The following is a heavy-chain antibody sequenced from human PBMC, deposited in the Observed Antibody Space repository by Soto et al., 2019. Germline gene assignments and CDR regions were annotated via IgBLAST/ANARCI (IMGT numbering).Heavy chain of an antibody. D-gene: IGHD1-1*01. J-gene: IGHJ4*02. Sequence: SETLSLTCTVSGGSISSYYWSWIRQPPGKGLEWIGYIYYSGSTNYNPSLKSRVTISVDTSKNQFSLKLSSVTAAATAVYYCARLGQSAGNYYFDYWGQGTLVTVSS. CDR3: ARLGQSAGNYYFDY. CDR2: IYYSGST. CDR1: GGSISSYY. V-gene: IGHV4-59*01.